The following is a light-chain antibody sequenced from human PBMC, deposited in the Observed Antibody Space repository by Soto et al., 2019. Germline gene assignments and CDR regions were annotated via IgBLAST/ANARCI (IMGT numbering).Light chain of an antibody. CDR3: GTWDNSLSAVV. CDR1: SSNIGNNY. V-gene: IGLV1-51*01. CDR2: DNN. Sequence: QSVLTQPPSVSAAPGQKVTISCSGSSSNIGNNYVSWYQQLPGTAPKLLIYDNNKRPSGIPDRFSGSKSGTSATLGITGLQTGDEAAYYCGTWDNSLSAVVFGGGTKLTVL. J-gene: IGLJ2*01.